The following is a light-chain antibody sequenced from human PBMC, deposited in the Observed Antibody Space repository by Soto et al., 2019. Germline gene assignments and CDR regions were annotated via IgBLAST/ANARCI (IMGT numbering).Light chain of an antibody. CDR2: TAS. V-gene: IGKV1-39*01. Sequence: DIQMTQSPSSLSAFVGDRVTIACRASESMSSYLNWYQQKPGKAPKLLIYTASNLQSGVPSRFSGSGSGTDFTLTISSLQPEDFATYYSQESYSTSYTFGQGTKLEIK. J-gene: IGKJ2*01. CDR3: QESYSTSYT. CDR1: ESMSSY.